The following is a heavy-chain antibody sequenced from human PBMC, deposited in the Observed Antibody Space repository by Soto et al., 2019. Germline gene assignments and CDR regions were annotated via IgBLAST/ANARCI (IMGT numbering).Heavy chain of an antibody. D-gene: IGHD3-16*01. CDR1: GGPITTTTW. CDR3: ATPTISYTWGV. V-gene: IGHV4-4*02. J-gene: IGHJ6*02. CDR2: LHHDGTT. Sequence: QVQLQESGPGLVKPSETLSLTCAVSGGPITTTTWWAWVRLPPGKGLEWIGELHHDGTTNYNPSLNTRITMSLDKSNTHFPLKLTSVTAADTALYSCATPTISYTWGVWGRGTTVTVSS.